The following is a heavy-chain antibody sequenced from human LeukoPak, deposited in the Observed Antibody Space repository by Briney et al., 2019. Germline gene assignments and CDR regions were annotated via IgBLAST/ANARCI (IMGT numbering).Heavy chain of an antibody. CDR2: IYYSGGT. Sequence: SETLSLTCTVSGGSINNYYWSWIRQPPGKGLEWIGYIYYSGGTNYNPSLKSRVTISVDTSKNQFSLKMSTLTAADTAVYYCARHRGSGYPYFDYWGQGTLVTVSS. J-gene: IGHJ4*02. CDR1: GGSINNYY. D-gene: IGHD3-22*01. V-gene: IGHV4-59*01. CDR3: ARHRGSGYPYFDY.